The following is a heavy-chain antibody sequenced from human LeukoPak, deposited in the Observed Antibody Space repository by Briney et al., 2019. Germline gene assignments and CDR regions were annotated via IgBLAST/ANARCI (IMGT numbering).Heavy chain of an antibody. J-gene: IGHJ4*02. CDR1: GFSLSTTTMC. Sequence: SGPTLVNSTQTLTLTCTFSGFSLSTTTMCVSWIRQPPGKALEWLALIDWDDDKYYSTSLRTRLTISKDTSKNQVVLTMTNMDPVDTATYYCARLRIRSGGGPVGEADYWGQGTLVTVSS. CDR3: ARLRIRSGGGPVGEADY. V-gene: IGHV2-70*01. D-gene: IGHD2-15*01. CDR2: IDWDDDK.